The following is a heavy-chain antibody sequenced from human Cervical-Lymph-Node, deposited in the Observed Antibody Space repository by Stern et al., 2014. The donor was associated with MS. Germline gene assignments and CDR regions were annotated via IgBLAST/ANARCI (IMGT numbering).Heavy chain of an antibody. D-gene: IGHD1-20*01. CDR3: ASYNWDDEKGWFDP. V-gene: IGHV4-34*01. J-gene: IGHJ5*02. CDR2: TNHSGTT. CDR1: GGSFTGYY. Sequence: QVQLQQWGAGLLKPSETLSLTCAVAGGSFTGYYWSWIRQPPGKGLEWIGETNHSGTTDDNSSLKSRISITVDASKNQFSLKLRSVTAADTGVYYCASYNWDDEKGWFDPWGQGTQVTVSS.